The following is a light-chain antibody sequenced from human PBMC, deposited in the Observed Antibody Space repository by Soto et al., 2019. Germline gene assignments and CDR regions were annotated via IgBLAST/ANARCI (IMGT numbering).Light chain of an antibody. V-gene: IGKV3-20*01. CDR1: QNVRNNY. CDR3: QHYGNSPALA. CDR2: GAS. Sequence: EIVLTQSPGTLSLSPGERATLSCRASQNVRNNYLAWYQQKPGQAPRLIFYGASSRTAGLPDRLSGSGSGTDFPPTISRLEPEDFAVNYCQHYGNSPALAFGGGTKVEIK. J-gene: IGKJ4*01.